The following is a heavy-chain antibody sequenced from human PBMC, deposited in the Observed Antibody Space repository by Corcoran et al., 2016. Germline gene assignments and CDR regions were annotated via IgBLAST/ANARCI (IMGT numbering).Heavy chain of an antibody. J-gene: IGHJ6*02. CDR3: ARWKYCSSTSCYTPYYYGMDV. CDR2: IKQDGSEK. D-gene: IGHD2-2*02. V-gene: IGHV3-7*03. CDR1: GFTFSSYW. Sequence: EVQLVESGGGLVQPGGSLRLSCAASGFTFSSYWMSWVRQAPGKGLEWVANIKQDGSEKYYVDSGKGRFTISRDNAKNSLYLQMNSLRAEDTAVYYCARWKYCSSTSCYTPYYYGMDVWGQGTTVTVSS.